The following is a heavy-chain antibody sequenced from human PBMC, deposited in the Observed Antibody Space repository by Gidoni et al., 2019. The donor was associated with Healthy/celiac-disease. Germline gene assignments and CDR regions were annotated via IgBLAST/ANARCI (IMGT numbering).Heavy chain of an antibody. CDR3: ARLSPDWYFDL. J-gene: IGHJ2*01. CDR1: GGSISSSSYY. CDR2: IYYSGST. V-gene: IGHV4-39*01. Sequence: QLQLQESGPGLVKPSETLSLPCTVSGGSISSSSYYWGWIRQPPGKGLEWIGSIYYSGSTYYNPSLKSRVTISVDTSKNQFSLKLSSVTAADTAVYYCARLSPDWYFDLWGRGTLVTVSS.